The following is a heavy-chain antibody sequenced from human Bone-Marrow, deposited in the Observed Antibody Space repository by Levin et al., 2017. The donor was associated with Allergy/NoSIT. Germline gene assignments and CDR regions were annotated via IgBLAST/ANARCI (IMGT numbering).Heavy chain of an antibody. CDR3: ARDNGVISVTPYYYYGMDV. D-gene: IGHD2-15*01. Sequence: SQTLSLTCTVSGDSVSNTYWSWIRPSAGKGLEWIGRVYFDGTNKYNPSLKSRVTLSVDTSKNQVFLSLSSVTAADTAIYYCARDNGVISVTPYYYYGMDVWGQGTTVTVSS. J-gene: IGHJ6*02. CDR2: VYFDGTN. V-gene: IGHV4-4*07. CDR1: GDSVSNTY.